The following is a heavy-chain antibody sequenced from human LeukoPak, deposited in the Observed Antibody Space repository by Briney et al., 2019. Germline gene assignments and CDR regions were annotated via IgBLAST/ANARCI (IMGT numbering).Heavy chain of an antibody. CDR2: ISVDSGST. V-gene: IGHV3-23*01. CDR1: GFSFSSYT. D-gene: IGHD3-16*01. J-gene: IGHJ4*02. Sequence: GGSLRLSCAASGFSFSSYTMSWVRQAPGKGLEWVSSISVDSGSTTYADSVKGRFTISGDNSKNTLYLQMNSLRVDDTAVYYCAPIGGWGTYPLDYWGQGPLVTVSS. CDR3: APIGGWGTYPLDY.